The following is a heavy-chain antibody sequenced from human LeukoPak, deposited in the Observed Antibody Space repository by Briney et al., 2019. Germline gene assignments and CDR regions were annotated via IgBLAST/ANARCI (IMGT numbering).Heavy chain of an antibody. Sequence: PSETLSLTCTVSGGSISSYYWSWIRQPAGKGLEWIGRIYTSGSTNYNPSLKSRVTMSVDTSKNQFSLKLSSVTAADTAVYYCARTPHRGGYNNDYFDYWGQGTLVTVSS. CDR1: GGSISSYY. V-gene: IGHV4-4*07. CDR3: ARTPHRGGYNNDYFDY. CDR2: IYTSGST. J-gene: IGHJ4*02. D-gene: IGHD5-24*01.